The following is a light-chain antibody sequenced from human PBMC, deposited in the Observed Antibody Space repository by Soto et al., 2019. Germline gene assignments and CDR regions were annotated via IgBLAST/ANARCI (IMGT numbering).Light chain of an antibody. Sequence: QSVLTQPPSASGSPGQSVTISCTGTSSDIGTYNYVSWYQQHPGKAPKLIIYEVSKRPSGVPERFSGSKSGNTASLTVSGLQAEDEADYYCSSYAGSNNVVFGGGTKVTVL. CDR2: EVS. CDR1: SSDIGTYNY. J-gene: IGLJ2*01. CDR3: SSYAGSNNVV. V-gene: IGLV2-8*01.